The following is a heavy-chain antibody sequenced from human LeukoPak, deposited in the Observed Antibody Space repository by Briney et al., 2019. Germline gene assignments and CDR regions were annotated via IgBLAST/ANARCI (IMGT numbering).Heavy chain of an antibody. J-gene: IGHJ6*02. V-gene: IGHV3-30-3*01. Sequence: PGGSLRLSCAASGFTFSSYAMHWVRQAPGKGLEWVAVISYDGSNKYYADSVKGRFTISRDNSKNTLYLQMNSLRAEDTAVYYCAREHIVATILPYYYYGMDVWGQGTTVTVSS. CDR2: ISYDGSNK. CDR3: AREHIVATILPYYYYGMDV. CDR1: GFTFSSYA. D-gene: IGHD5-12*01.